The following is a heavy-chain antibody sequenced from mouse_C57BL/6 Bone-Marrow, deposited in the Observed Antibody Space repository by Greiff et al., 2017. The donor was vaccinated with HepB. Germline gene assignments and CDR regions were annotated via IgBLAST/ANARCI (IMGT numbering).Heavy chain of an antibody. J-gene: IGHJ4*01. CDR2: ISSGGSYT. Sequence: EVQLKESGGDLVKPGGSLKLSCAASGFTFSSYGMSWVRQTPDKRLEWVATISSGGSYTDYPDSVKGRFTISRYNAKNTLYLQMSSLKSEDTAMYYCARPRGYYAMDYWGQGTSVTVSS. V-gene: IGHV5-6*01. CDR1: GFTFSSYG. CDR3: ARPRGYYAMDY.